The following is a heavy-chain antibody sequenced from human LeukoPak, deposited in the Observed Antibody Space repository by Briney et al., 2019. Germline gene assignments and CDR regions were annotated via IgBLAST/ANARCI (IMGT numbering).Heavy chain of an antibody. Sequence: SETLSLTCTVSGGSINSGGYYWSWIRQHPGKGLEWIGYIYYSGSTYYNPSLKSRVTISVDTSKNQFSLKLSSVTAADTAVYYCARGGKWFGELLARPNWFDPWGQGTLVTVSS. CDR2: IYYSGST. CDR1: GGSINSGGYY. V-gene: IGHV4-31*03. J-gene: IGHJ5*02. D-gene: IGHD3-10*01. CDR3: ARGGKWFGELLARPNWFDP.